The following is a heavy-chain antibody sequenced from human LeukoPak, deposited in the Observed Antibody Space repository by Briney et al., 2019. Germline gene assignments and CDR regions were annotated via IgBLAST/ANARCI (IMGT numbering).Heavy chain of an antibody. Sequence: GGSLRLSCAASGFTFSSYAMHWVRQAPGKGLEYVSAISSNGGSTYYANSVKGRFTISRDNSKNTLYLQMGSLRAEDMAVYYCARGGYARRESRSTRGAFDIWGQGTMVTVSS. CDR2: ISSNGGST. CDR1: GFTFSSYA. D-gene: IGHD5-12*01. CDR3: ARGGYARRESRSTRGAFDI. V-gene: IGHV3-64*01. J-gene: IGHJ3*02.